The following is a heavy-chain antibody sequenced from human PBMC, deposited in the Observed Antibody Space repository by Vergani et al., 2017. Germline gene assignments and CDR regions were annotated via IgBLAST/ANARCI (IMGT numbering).Heavy chain of an antibody. Sequence: QVQLVESGGGVVQPGRSLRLSCAASGFTFSSYGMHWVRQAPGKGLEWVAVISYDGSNQYYADSVKGRFTISRDNSKNTLYLQMNSLRAEDTAVYYCAKGRKDIVVVPAASGDYWGQGTLVTVSS. D-gene: IGHD2-2*01. CDR1: GFTFSSYG. CDR3: AKGRKDIVVVPAASGDY. CDR2: ISYDGSNQ. J-gene: IGHJ4*02. V-gene: IGHV3-30*18.